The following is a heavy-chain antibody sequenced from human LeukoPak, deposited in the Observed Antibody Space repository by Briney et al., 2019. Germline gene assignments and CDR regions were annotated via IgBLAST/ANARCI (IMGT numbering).Heavy chain of an antibody. D-gene: IGHD3-22*01. CDR3: ARGYYYDSSGQMAY. V-gene: IGHV3-30*02. Sequence: AGGSLRLSCAASGFTFSSYAMHWVRQAPGKGLEWVTFIRYDGSNKYYADSVKGRFTISRDNSKNTLYLQMNSLRAEDTALYYCARGYYYDSSGQMAYWGQGTLVTVSS. CDR1: GFTFSSYA. CDR2: IRYDGSNK. J-gene: IGHJ4*02.